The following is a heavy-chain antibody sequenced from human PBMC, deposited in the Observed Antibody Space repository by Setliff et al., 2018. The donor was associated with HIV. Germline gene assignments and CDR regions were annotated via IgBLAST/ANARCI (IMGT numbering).Heavy chain of an antibody. V-gene: IGHV4-39*02. CDR1: GGSISSSSYY. CDR3: ARDMMYHYDRSGSFGWFGP. J-gene: IGHJ5*02. Sequence: LSLTCTVSGGSISSSSYYWGWIRQPPGKGLEWIGSIYYSGSTYYNPSLKSRVTISVDTSKNHFSLKLSSVTAADTAVYYCARDMMYHYDRSGSFGWFGPWGQGTQVTVSS. CDR2: IYYSGST. D-gene: IGHD3-22*01.